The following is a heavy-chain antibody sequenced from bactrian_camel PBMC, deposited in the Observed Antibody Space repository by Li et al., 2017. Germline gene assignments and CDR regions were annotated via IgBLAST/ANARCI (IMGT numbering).Heavy chain of an antibody. CDR1: GYMYDIIC. Sequence: QLVESGGGSVQAGGSLRLSCAASGYMYDIICMAWFRQAPGKEREGVAAIDRDGNTNYADSVKGRFTISQDIAKNMVYLQLNSLKPEDTARYYCHTGGSYDGSCEDVWQNYWGQGTQVTVS. CDR2: IDRDGNT. V-gene: IGHV3S53*01. J-gene: IGHJ4*01. CDR3: HTGGSYDGSCEDVWQNY. D-gene: IGHD6*01.